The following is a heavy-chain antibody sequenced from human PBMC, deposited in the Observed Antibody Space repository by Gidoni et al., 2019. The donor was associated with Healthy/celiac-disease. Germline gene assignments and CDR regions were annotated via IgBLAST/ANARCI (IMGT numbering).Heavy chain of an antibody. D-gene: IGHD2-21*01. CDR2: IRGSGGST. CDR1: GFTFSSYA. V-gene: IGHV3-23*01. Sequence: EVQLLESGGGLVQPGGSLRLSCAASGFTFSSYAMSWVRQAPGKGLEWVSAIRGSGGSTYYADSVKGRFTISRDNSKNTLYLQMNSLRAEDTAVYYCAKDREHIVVVIAEYYFDYWGQGTLVTVSS. J-gene: IGHJ4*02. CDR3: AKDREHIVVVIAEYYFDY.